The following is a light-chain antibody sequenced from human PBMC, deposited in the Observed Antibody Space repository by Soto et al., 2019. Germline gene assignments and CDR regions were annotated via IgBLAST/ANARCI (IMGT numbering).Light chain of an antibody. CDR2: NAS. J-gene: IGKJ4*01. CDR3: QQYVSTPLT. CDR1: QSVSSSY. Sequence: EIVLTHSQGTLSLSPGERATLPGSASQSVSSSYLPWHQQKHGQAPRLLIYNASSRATGIPDRLSGSGSRTDFTLTISRLEPEDFAVYYCQQYVSTPLTFGGGTKVDIK. V-gene: IGKV3-20*01.